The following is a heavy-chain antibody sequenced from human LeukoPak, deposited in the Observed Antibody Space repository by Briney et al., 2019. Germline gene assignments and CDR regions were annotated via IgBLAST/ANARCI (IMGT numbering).Heavy chain of an antibody. V-gene: IGHV4-4*07. CDR3: ARDWYYYGSGSFNWFDP. D-gene: IGHD3-10*01. CDR2: VYTSGST. Sequence: SQTLSLTCTVSGGSISSYYWSWIRQPAGKGLEWIGRVYTSGSTNYNPSLKSRVTMSVDTSKNQFSLKLSSVTAADTAVYYCARDWYYYGSGSFNWFDPWGQGTLLTVSS. CDR1: GGSISSYY. J-gene: IGHJ5*02.